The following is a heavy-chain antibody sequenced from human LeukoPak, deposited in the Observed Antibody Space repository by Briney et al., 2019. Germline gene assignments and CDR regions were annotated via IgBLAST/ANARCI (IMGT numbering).Heavy chain of an antibody. CDR1: GGTFSSYA. CDR3: ARDMGIAAAEVDY. D-gene: IGHD6-13*01. V-gene: IGHV1-69*05. CDR2: IIPIFGTA. J-gene: IGHJ4*02. Sequence: EASVKVSCKASGGTFSSYAISWVRRAPGQGLEWMGGIIPIFGTANYAQKFQGRVTITTDESTSTAYMELSSLRSEDTAVYYCARDMGIAAAEVDYWGQGTLVTVSS.